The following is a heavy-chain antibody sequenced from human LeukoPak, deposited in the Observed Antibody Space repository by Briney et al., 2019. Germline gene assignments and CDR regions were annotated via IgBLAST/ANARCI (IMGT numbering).Heavy chain of an antibody. Sequence: PGGSLRLPCAASGFTFSGYEMNWVRQAPGKGLEWVSYISRSGRTIYDADSVKGRFTISRDNAKNSLYLQMNSLRAEDTAVYYCARVYSGSWYFDLWGRGTLVTVSS. J-gene: IGHJ2*01. D-gene: IGHD5-12*01. CDR1: GFTFSGYE. CDR2: ISRSGRTI. V-gene: IGHV3-48*03. CDR3: ARVYSGSWYFDL.